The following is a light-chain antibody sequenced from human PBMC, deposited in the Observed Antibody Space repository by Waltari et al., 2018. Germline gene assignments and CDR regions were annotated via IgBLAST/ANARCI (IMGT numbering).Light chain of an antibody. Sequence: QSVMTQPPSASGTPGQRVTIPCSGSSSNIGVNPVNWYQQLPGTAPKLLIYSDDQRPSGVPDRFSGSKSDTSASLAISGLQSEDEADYYCAAWDDSLNGNLFGSATKVTVL. CDR1: SSNIGVNP. CDR3: AAWDDSLNGNL. J-gene: IGLJ6*01. V-gene: IGLV1-44*01. CDR2: SDD.